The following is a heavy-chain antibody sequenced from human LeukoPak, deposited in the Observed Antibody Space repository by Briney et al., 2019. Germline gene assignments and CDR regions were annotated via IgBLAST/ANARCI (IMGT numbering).Heavy chain of an antibody. J-gene: IGHJ4*02. Sequence: GGSLRLSCAASGFTFSSYAMHWVRQAPGKGLEWVAVISYDGSNKYYADSVKGRFTISRDNSKNTLYLQMNSLRAEDTAVYYCARDYYDSRGYLVPLGYWGQGALVTVSS. D-gene: IGHD3-22*01. CDR1: GFTFSSYA. CDR3: ARDYYDSRGYLVPLGY. V-gene: IGHV3-30-3*01. CDR2: ISYDGSNK.